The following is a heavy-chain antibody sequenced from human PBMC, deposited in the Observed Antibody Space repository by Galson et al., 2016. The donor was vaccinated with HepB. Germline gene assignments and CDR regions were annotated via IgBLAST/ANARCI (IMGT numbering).Heavy chain of an antibody. J-gene: IGHJ4*02. CDR1: GYTFSIYW. V-gene: IGHV5-51*01. CDR3: ARGTIFGAAALFDY. D-gene: IGHD3-3*01. Sequence: QSGAEVKKPGESLKISCKASGYTFSIYWIGWVRQMSGKGPEWMGIIHPGDAETRYSPSFQGQVTIAADKSNRTAYLQWNSLKASDTAMYYCARGTIFGAAALFDYWGQGALVTVSS. CDR2: IHPGDAET.